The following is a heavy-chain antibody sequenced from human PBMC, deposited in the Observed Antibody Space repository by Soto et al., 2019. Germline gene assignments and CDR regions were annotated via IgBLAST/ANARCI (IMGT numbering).Heavy chain of an antibody. CDR1: GYSFTSYW. CDR2: IYPGDSDT. V-gene: IGHV5-51*01. Sequence: PGESLKISCKGSGYSFTSYWISWVRQMPGKGLEWMGIIYPGDSDTRYSPSFQGQVAFSADKSISTAYLQWSGLKASDTAIYYCVRRLSTGWFFDFWGQGTLVTVSS. D-gene: IGHD6-19*01. J-gene: IGHJ4*02. CDR3: VRRLSTGWFFDF.